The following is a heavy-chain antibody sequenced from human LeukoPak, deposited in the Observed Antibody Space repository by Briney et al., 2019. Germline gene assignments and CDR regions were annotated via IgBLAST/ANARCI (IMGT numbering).Heavy chain of an antibody. J-gene: IGHJ4*02. V-gene: IGHV3-11*01. Sequence: GGSLRLSCAASGFTFSDYYMSWIRQAPGKGLEWVSYISSSGSTIYYADSVKGRFTISRDNDKNSLYLQMNSLRAEDTAVYYCASSTGTRYDYVWGSQRRTDYDYWGQGTLVTVSS. CDR1: GFTFSDYY. D-gene: IGHD3-16*01. CDR2: ISSSGSTI. CDR3: ASSTGTRYDYVWGSQRRTDYDY.